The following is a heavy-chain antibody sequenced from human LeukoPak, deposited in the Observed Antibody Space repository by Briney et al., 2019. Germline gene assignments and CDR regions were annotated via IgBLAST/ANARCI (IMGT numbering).Heavy chain of an antibody. Sequence: PGGSLRLSCAASGFSFSSHAMNRVRQAPGKGLEWVSYISSSSSTIYYADSVKGRFTISRDNSKNTLYLQMNSLRAEDTAVYYCARDRGIKQWLVPEDDAFDIWGQGTMVTVSS. V-gene: IGHV3-48*01. D-gene: IGHD6-19*01. CDR1: GFSFSSHA. CDR2: ISSSSSTI. CDR3: ARDRGIKQWLVPEDDAFDI. J-gene: IGHJ3*02.